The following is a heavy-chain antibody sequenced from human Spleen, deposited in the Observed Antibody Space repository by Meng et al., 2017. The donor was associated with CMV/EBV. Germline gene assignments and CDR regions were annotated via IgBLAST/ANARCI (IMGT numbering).Heavy chain of an antibody. J-gene: IGHJ4*02. CDR1: GYTFTDYY. D-gene: IGHD3-22*01. V-gene: IGHV1-2*02. CDR2: INPTSGGT. Sequence: GYTFTDYYINWGRPAPGQGLEWMGWINPTSGGTNYAQKFQGRVTMTRDTSISTAYMELSRLRSDDTAVYYCARGTDYFDSSGYYPDYWGQGALVTVSS. CDR3: ARGTDYFDSSGYYPDY.